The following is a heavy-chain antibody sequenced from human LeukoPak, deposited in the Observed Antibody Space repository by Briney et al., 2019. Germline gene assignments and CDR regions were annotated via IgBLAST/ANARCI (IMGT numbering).Heavy chain of an antibody. CDR3: PKESAAGVEY. CDR2: ISGSGGST. V-gene: IGHV3-23*01. J-gene: IGHJ4*02. D-gene: IGHD1-14*01. CDR1: GFTLSSYA. Sequence: PGGSLRLSCAASGFTLSSYAMSWVRQAAGKGLEGVSAISGSGGSTYYADSVQGRFAIPRHNSKNTHYLQVNSLRDNDTPVHNCPKESAAGVEYWGQGNLGTVSS.